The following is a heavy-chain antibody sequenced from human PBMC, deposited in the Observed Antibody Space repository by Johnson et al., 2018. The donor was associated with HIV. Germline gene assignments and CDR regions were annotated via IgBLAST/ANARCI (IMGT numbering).Heavy chain of an antibody. Sequence: EQLGESGGGLIQPGGSLRLSCAASGFTVSTNYMSWVRQAPGKGLAWVARINSDGGSTSYVDSVKGRFTISRDNAKITLYLQMNSRRAEDTAVYYCARRVEGRRSANDAFDIWGQGTTVTVSS. CDR3: ARRVEGRRSANDAFDI. CDR2: INSDGGST. D-gene: IGHD1-1*01. CDR1: GFTVSTNY. J-gene: IGHJ3*02. V-gene: IGHV3-74*02.